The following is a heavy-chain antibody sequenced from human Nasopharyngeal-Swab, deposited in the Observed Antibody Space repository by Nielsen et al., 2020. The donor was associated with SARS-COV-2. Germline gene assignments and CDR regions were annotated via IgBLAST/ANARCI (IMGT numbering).Heavy chain of an antibody. Sequence: GESLKISCAASGFTFSSYSMNWVRQAPGKGLEWVAVISYDGSNKYYADSVKGRFTISRDNSKNTLYLQMNSLRAEDTAVYYCAKDDLISSGWYKSAPTGYWGQGTLVTVSS. V-gene: IGHV3-30*18. D-gene: IGHD6-19*01. CDR1: GFTFSSYS. CDR3: AKDDLISSGWYKSAPTGY. CDR2: ISYDGSNK. J-gene: IGHJ4*02.